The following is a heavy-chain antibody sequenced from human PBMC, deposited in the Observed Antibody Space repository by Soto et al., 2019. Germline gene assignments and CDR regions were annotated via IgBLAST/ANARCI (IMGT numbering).Heavy chain of an antibody. J-gene: IGHJ4*01. CDR2: INSKTDGGTT. D-gene: IGHD1-7*01. CDR1: GFTFSNDW. Sequence: EVQLVESGGGLVKPGGPLRLSGAASGFTFSNDWMSWVRQPPGKGLDWVGRINSKTDGGTTDYAAPAKGRFTISRDDSNNALYLHMNSLTTEDTAVYYCTTDPNWHYSDFTHYWGHGTLVTVSA. V-gene: IGHV3-15*01. CDR3: TTDPNWHYSDFTHY.